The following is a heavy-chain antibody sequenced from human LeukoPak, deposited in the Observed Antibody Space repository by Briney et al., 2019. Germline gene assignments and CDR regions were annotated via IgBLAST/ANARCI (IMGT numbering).Heavy chain of an antibody. Sequence: SETLSLTCAVSGGSISSNSYYWGWIRQPPGKGLEWIGSIYYSGSTYYNPSLKSRVTISVDTSKNQFSLKLTSVTAADTAVYYCARLVPPGWFDPWGQGTLVTVSS. D-gene: IGHD6-6*01. CDR2: IYYSGST. V-gene: IGHV4-39*01. J-gene: IGHJ5*02. CDR1: GGSISSNSYY. CDR3: ARLVPPGWFDP.